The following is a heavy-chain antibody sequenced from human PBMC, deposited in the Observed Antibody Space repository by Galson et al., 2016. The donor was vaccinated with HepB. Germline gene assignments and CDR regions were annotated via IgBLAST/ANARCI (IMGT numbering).Heavy chain of an antibody. J-gene: IGHJ4*02. D-gene: IGHD3/OR15-3a*01. Sequence: SLRLSCAGSGFTLSSYWMGWVRQAPGKGLEWVANTKEDGSKQNYVDSVKGRFTISRDNAKNSLYLQMNSLRAEDTAVYCCVRVFWTDEAFDFWGQGTLVTVSS. CDR3: VRVFWTDEAFDF. CDR2: TKEDGSKQ. CDR1: GFTLSSYW. V-gene: IGHV3-7*01.